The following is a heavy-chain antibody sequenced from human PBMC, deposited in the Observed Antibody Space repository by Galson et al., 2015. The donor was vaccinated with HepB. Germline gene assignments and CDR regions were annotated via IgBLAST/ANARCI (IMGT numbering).Heavy chain of an antibody. J-gene: IGHJ4*02. CDR2: ISSTGSYT. CDR1: EFTFSSYT. D-gene: IGHD1-26*01. Sequence: SLRLSCAASEFTFSSYTMSWVRQAPGKGLEWVSYISSTGSYTNYADSVKGRLTMSRDNAKNSLFLQMNSLRVEDTAVYYCARGTRELLNYWGQGTLVTVSS. CDR3: ARGTRELLNY. V-gene: IGHV3-21*05.